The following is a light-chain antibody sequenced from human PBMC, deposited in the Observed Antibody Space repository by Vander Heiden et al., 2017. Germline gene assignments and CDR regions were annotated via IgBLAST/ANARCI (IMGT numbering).Light chain of an antibody. Sequence: DIQMTQSPSSLSASLGASVTIPCRASQSISSYLDWYQQKPGKAPQLLIYAASSLQSGVPSRFSGSGSGTDFTLNISSLQAEDVATYYCQQTYRTPPYTFGQGTKVEIK. J-gene: IGKJ2*01. CDR3: QQTYRTPPYT. CDR2: AAS. CDR1: QSISSY. V-gene: IGKV1-39*01.